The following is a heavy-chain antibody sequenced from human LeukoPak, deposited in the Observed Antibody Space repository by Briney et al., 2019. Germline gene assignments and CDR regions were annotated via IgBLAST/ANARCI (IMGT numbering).Heavy chain of an antibody. CDR3: TTLYSSSWYSGDYYYYYMDV. CDR2: IKSKTDGGTT. Sequence: GGSLRLSCAASGFTFSNAWMSWVRQAPGKGLEWVGRIKSKTDGGTTDYAAPVKGRFTISRDDSKNTLYLQMNSLKTEDTAVYYCTTLYSSSWYSGDYYYYYMDVWGKGTTVTVSS. J-gene: IGHJ6*03. V-gene: IGHV3-15*01. CDR1: GFTFSNAW. D-gene: IGHD6-13*01.